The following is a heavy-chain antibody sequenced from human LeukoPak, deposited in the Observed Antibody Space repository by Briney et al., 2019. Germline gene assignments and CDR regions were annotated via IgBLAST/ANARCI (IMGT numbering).Heavy chain of an antibody. J-gene: IGHJ1*01. CDR3: AKGLAPLRFEYFQH. CDR2: ISSSSSYI. CDR1: GFTFSSYS. D-gene: IGHD3-3*01. V-gene: IGHV3-21*04. Sequence: PGGSLRLSCAASGFTFSSYSMNWVRQAPGKGLEWVSSISSSSSYIYYADSVKGRFTISRDNAKNSLYLQMNSLRAEDTAVYYCAKGLAPLRFEYFQHWGQGTLVTVSS.